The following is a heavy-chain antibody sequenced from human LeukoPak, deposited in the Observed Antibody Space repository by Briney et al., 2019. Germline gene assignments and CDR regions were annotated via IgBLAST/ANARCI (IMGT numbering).Heavy chain of an antibody. CDR3: ARGVGYSYGQNYYYYGMDV. Sequence: SQTLSLTCTVSGGSISSGGFYWSWIRQHPGKGLERIGYIYYSGSTYYNPSLKSRVTISVDTSKNQFSLKLSSVTAADTAVYYCARGVGYSYGQNYYYYGMDVWGQGTTVTVSS. D-gene: IGHD5-18*01. CDR1: GGSISSGGFY. J-gene: IGHJ6*02. V-gene: IGHV4-31*03. CDR2: IYYSGST.